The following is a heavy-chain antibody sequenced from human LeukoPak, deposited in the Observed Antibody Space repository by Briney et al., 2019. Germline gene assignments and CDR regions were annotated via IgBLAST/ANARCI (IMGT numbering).Heavy chain of an antibody. D-gene: IGHD2/OR15-2a*01. Sequence: PSETLSLTCTVSGGSISSGGYYWSWIRQPPGKGLEWIGYIYHSGSTYYNPSLKSRVTMSVDTSKNQFSLKLSSVTAADTAFYYCARGEYYFDYWGQGTLVTVSS. V-gene: IGHV4-30-2*01. CDR3: ARGEYYFDY. CDR2: IYHSGST. CDR1: GGSISSGGYY. J-gene: IGHJ4*02.